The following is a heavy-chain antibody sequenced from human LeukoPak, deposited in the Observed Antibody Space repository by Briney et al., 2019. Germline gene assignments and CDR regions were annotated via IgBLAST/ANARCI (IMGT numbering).Heavy chain of an antibody. J-gene: IGHJ6*03. CDR3: ARTRVATTAAYYYYYMDV. D-gene: IGHD5-12*01. CDR1: GYTFTSYG. CDR2: ISAYNGNT. Sequence: ASVKVSCKASGYTFTSYGISWVRQAPGQGLEWMGWISAYNGNTNYAQKLQGRVTITADESTSTAYMELSSLRSEDTAVYYCARTRVATTAAYYYYYMDVWGKGTTVTVSS. V-gene: IGHV1-18*01.